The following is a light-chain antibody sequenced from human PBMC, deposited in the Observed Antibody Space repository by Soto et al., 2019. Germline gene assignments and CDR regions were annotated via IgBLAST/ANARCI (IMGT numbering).Light chain of an antibody. Sequence: EIVMTQSPATLSVSPGERATLSCRASQSVSSTLAGYQQKPGQAPRLPIYGASTRATGIPARFSGSGSGTEFTLTISSLQSEDFAVYYCQQYNNWPQTFGQGTKVEIK. J-gene: IGKJ1*01. CDR2: GAS. CDR1: QSVSST. V-gene: IGKV3-15*01. CDR3: QQYNNWPQT.